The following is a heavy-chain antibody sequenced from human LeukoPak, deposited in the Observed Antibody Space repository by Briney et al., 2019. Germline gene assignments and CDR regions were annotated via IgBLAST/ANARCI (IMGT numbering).Heavy chain of an antibody. J-gene: IGHJ3*02. Sequence: EASVKVSCKASGGTFSSYAISWVRQAPGQGLEWMGWISAYNGNTNYEQKLQGRVTMTTDTSTSTAYMELRSLRSDDTAVYYCASLKNSYDSSGYLVTDAFDIWGQGTMVTVSS. CDR2: ISAYNGNT. V-gene: IGHV1-18*01. CDR3: ASLKNSYDSSGYLVTDAFDI. D-gene: IGHD3-22*01. CDR1: GGTFSSYA.